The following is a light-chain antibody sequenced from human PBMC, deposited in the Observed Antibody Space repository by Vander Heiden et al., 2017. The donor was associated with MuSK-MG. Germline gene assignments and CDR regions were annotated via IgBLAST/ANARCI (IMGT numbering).Light chain of an antibody. V-gene: IGLV1-40*01. CDR2: GNS. Sequence: QSVLTQPPSVSGAPGQRVTISCTGSSSNIGAGYDVHWYQQLPGTAPKLLIYGNSNRPSGVPDRFSGSKSGTSASLAFTGLQAEDEADYYCQSYDSSLSGSKVFGGGTKLTVL. J-gene: IGLJ2*01. CDR1: SSNIGAGYD. CDR3: QSYDSSLSGSKV.